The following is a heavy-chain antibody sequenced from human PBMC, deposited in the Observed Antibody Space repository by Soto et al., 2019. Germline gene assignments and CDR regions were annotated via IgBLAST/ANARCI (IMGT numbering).Heavy chain of an antibody. D-gene: IGHD3-22*01. J-gene: IGHJ4*02. CDR1: GFTFSSYA. CDR2: ISGSGGST. CDR3: ASPMIVGLGRGY. V-gene: IGHV3-23*01. Sequence: EVQLLESGGGLVQPGGSLRLSCAASGFTFSSYAMSWVRQAPGKGLEWVSAISGSGGSTYYADSVKGRFTISRDNSKNTLYLQMNSLRAENTAVYYCASPMIVGLGRGYWGQGTLVTVSS.